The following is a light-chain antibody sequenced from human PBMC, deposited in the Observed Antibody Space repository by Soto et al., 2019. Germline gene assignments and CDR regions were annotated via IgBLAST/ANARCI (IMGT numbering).Light chain of an antibody. CDR3: QQYGSSPSSG. CDR2: GAS. CDR1: QSVSSSY. J-gene: IGKJ2*03. V-gene: IGKV3-20*01. Sequence: EIVLTQSPGTLSLSPGERATLSCRASQSVSSSYLAWYQQKPGQAPRLLIYGASSRATGIPDRFSGSGSGTDFTLTISRLEPEDFAVYYCQQYGSSPSSGFGQGTKLEIK.